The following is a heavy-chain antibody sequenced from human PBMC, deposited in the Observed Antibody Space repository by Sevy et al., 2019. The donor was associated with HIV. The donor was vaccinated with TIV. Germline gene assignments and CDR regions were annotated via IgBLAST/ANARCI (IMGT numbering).Heavy chain of an antibody. Sequence: SETLSLTCAVHYGAFSGYYWNWIRQVPGKGLEWIGEINESGITYYNPSLKSRVTISVDTSKKQFSLKLNSVTAVESAVYSCARSPPVVVVPGAPSWFDPWGQGTLVTVSS. CDR1: YGAFSGYY. CDR2: INESGIT. V-gene: IGHV4-34*01. D-gene: IGHD2-2*01. CDR3: ARSPPVVVVPGAPSWFDP. J-gene: IGHJ5*02.